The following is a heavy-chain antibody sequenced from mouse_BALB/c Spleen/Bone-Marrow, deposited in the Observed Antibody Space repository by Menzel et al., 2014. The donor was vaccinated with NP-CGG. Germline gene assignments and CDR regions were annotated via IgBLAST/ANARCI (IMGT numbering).Heavy chain of an antibody. V-gene: IGHV5-4*02. D-gene: IGHD1-2*01. J-gene: IGHJ1*01. CDR2: ISDGGSYT. CDR3: ARVVTTATLYWCFDV. Sequence: DVMLVESGGGLVKPGGSLKLSCAASGFTFSDYYMYWVRQTPEKRLEWVATISDGGSYTYYPDSVKGRFTISRDNAKNNLYLQMSSLKSEDTAMYYCARVVTTATLYWCFDVWGAWTTVTVSS. CDR1: GFTFSDYY.